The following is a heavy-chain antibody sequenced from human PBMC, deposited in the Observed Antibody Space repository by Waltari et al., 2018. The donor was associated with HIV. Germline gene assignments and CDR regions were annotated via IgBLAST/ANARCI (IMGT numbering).Heavy chain of an antibody. CDR2: INHSGST. D-gene: IGHD4-17*01. J-gene: IGHJ4*02. V-gene: IGHV4-34*01. CDR3: ARDMTTGILRHNFDY. CDR1: GGSFSGSY. Sequence: QVQLQQWGAGLLKPSETLSLTCAVYGGSFSGSYWSWIRQPPGKGLEWIGEINHSGSTNSNPSLKRRVTISVDTSKNQFSLKLSCVTAADTSVYYCARDMTTGILRHNFDYWGQGTLVTVSS.